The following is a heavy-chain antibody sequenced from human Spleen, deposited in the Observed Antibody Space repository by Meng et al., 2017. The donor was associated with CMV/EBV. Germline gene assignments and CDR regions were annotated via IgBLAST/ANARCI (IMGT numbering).Heavy chain of an antibody. CDR1: GFTFSSYG. V-gene: IGHV3-21*01. CDR2: ISSSSSYI. Sequence: GESLKISCAASGFTFSSYGMHWVRQAPGKGLEWVSSISSSSSYIYYADSVKGRFTISRDNAKNSLYLQMNSLRAEDTAVYYCARDQLGTDYWGQGTLVTVSS. J-gene: IGHJ4*02. D-gene: IGHD1-26*01. CDR3: ARDQLGTDY.